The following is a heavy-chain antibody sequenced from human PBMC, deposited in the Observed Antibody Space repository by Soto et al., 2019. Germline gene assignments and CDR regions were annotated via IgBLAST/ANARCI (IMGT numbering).Heavy chain of an antibody. D-gene: IGHD3-16*01. CDR3: ARAAFFYYYYGMDV. CDR1: GYTFTGYY. CDR2: INPNSGGT. J-gene: IGHJ6*02. Sequence: SVKVSCKASGYTFTGYYMHWVRQAPGQGLEWMGWINPNSGGTNYAQKFQGWVTMTRDTSISTAYMELSRLRSDDTAVYYCARAAFFYYYYGMDVWGQGTTVTVSS. V-gene: IGHV1-2*04.